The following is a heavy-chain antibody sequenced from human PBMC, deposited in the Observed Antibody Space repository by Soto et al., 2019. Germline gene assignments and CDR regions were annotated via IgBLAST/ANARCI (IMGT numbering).Heavy chain of an antibody. CDR2: ISSNGGST. CDR3: ARQGSGSYYFDY. V-gene: IGHV3-64*01. D-gene: IGHD2-15*01. Sequence: PGGSLRLSCAASGFPFSDYAMHWVRQAPGKGLEYVSAISSNGGSTYYANSVKGRFTISRDNSKNTLYLQMGSLRAEDMAVYYCARQGSGSYYFDYWGQGTLVTVSS. J-gene: IGHJ4*02. CDR1: GFPFSDYA.